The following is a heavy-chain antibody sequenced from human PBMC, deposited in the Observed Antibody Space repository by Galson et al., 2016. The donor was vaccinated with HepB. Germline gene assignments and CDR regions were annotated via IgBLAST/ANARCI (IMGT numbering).Heavy chain of an antibody. CDR2: INSDGSDT. V-gene: IGHV3-74*03. D-gene: IGHD2-2*01. J-gene: IGHJ6*03. CDR1: GFTFSSYW. Sequence: CLRLSCAASGFTFSSYWMHWVRQAPGKGLEWVSRINSDGSDTTYADSVKGRFTTSRDNAKNTLYLQMGSLRAEDTAVYYCAKGFCISTSCYSGLAGYHYMDVWGKGTTVTVSS. CDR3: AKGFCISTSCYSGLAGYHYMDV.